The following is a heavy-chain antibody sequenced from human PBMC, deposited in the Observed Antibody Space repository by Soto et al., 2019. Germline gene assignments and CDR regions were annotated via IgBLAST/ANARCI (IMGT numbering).Heavy chain of an antibody. CDR3: ARAPLLWFGELSPKNAFDI. V-gene: IGHV4-59*12. D-gene: IGHD3-10*01. CDR1: GGSITSYY. J-gene: IGHJ3*02. Sequence: SETLSLTCTVSGGSITSYYWSWIRQPPGKGLEWIGYFNHSGNTNYNPALKSRVTTSVDTSKNQFSLKLSSVTAADTAVYYCARAPLLWFGELSPKNAFDIWGQGTRVTVSS. CDR2: FNHSGNT.